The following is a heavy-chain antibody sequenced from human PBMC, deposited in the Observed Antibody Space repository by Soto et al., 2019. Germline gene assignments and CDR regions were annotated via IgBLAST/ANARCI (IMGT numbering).Heavy chain of an antibody. D-gene: IGHD6-6*01. CDR2: TSYTGNT. CDR1: GGSVTSHH. V-gene: IGHV4-59*02. CDR3: ARDPFGEYSSSGNWFDP. Sequence: PSETLSLTCFVSGGSVTSHHWSWIRQSPGQGLEWIAYTSYTGNTNYNPSLQSRVTISLDTSKNQLSLKLTSMTAADTAVYYCARDPFGEYSSSGNWFDPWGQGTLVTVSS. J-gene: IGHJ5*02.